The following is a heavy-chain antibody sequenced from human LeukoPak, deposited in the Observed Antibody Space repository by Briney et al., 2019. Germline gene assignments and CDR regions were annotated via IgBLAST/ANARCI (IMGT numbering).Heavy chain of an antibody. CDR2: IYYSGST. CDR1: GGSVSSGSYY. J-gene: IGHJ5*02. CDR3: ARLPYYDILTGYFNGEWFDP. D-gene: IGHD3-9*01. Sequence: SETLSLTCTVSGGSVSSGSYYWSWIRQPPGKGLEWIGYIYYSGSTNSNPSLKSRVTISVDTSKNQFSLKLSSVPAADTAVYYCARLPYYDILTGYFNGEWFDPWGQGTLVTVSS. V-gene: IGHV4-61*01.